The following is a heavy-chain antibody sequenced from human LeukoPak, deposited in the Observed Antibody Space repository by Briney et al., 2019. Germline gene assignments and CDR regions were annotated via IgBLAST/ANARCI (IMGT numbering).Heavy chain of an antibody. CDR3: ASSYSGNYYVFDY. CDR2: IHTSGST. Sequence: SETLSLTCTVSGGSISSYYWSWIRQPAGKGLEWTGRIHTSGSTNYNPSLKSRVTMSLDTSNNQFSLKLSSVTAADTAVYYCASSYSGNYYVFDYWGQGTLVTVSS. V-gene: IGHV4-4*07. D-gene: IGHD1-26*01. J-gene: IGHJ4*02. CDR1: GGSISSYY.